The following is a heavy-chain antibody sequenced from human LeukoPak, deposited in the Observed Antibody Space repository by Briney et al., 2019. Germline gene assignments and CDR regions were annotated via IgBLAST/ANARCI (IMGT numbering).Heavy chain of an antibody. V-gene: IGHV4-59*01. Sequence: SETLSLTCTVSGGSISSYYWSWIRQPPGKGLEWIGYIYYSGSTNYNPSLKSRVTISVDTSKNQFSLKLSSVTAADTAVYYCARDGPDFWSGYYRAFDIWGQGTMVTVSS. CDR3: ARDGPDFWSGYYRAFDI. D-gene: IGHD3-3*01. CDR2: IYYSGST. CDR1: GGSISSYY. J-gene: IGHJ3*02.